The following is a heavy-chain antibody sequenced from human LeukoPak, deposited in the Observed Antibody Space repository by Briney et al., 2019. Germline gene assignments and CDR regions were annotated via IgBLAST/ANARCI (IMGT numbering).Heavy chain of an antibody. Sequence: GGSLRLSCAASGFMFDDYAMHWVRQAPGKGLEWVSGISWNSGSIGYADSVKGRFTISRDNAKDSLYLQMNSLIAEDTALYYCAKDTRLGALDIWGQGTVVTVSA. V-gene: IGHV3-9*01. D-gene: IGHD1-26*01. CDR2: ISWNSGSI. J-gene: IGHJ3*02. CDR3: AKDTRLGALDI. CDR1: GFMFDDYA.